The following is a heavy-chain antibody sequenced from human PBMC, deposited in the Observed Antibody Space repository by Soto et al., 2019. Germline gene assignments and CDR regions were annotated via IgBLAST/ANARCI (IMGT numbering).Heavy chain of an antibody. CDR3: GGGPNNYYFDF. V-gene: IGHV4-31*03. Sequence: QVQLQESGPGLVKPSQTLSLTCTVSGASISSGDYYWSWIRQHPGKGLEWIGSIYYSGSTYYNPSLQSRVIISVDTSKNQFSLNLSSVTAADTAVHYCGGGPNNYYFDFWGHGTLVTVSS. CDR1: GASISSGDYY. CDR2: IYYSGST. D-gene: IGHD3-16*01. J-gene: IGHJ4*01.